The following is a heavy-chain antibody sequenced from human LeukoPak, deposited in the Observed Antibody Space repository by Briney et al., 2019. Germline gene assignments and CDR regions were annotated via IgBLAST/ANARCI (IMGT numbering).Heavy chain of an antibody. CDR3: AKSYQLIAAAGTYDY. Sequence: GGSLRLSCAASGFTFISYAMSWVRQAPGKGLEWVSAISGSGGSTYYADSVKGRFTISRDNSKNTLYLQMNSLRAEDTAVYYCAKSYQLIAAAGTYDYWGQGTLVTVSS. V-gene: IGHV3-23*01. CDR2: ISGSGGST. CDR1: GFTFISYA. J-gene: IGHJ4*02. D-gene: IGHD6-13*01.